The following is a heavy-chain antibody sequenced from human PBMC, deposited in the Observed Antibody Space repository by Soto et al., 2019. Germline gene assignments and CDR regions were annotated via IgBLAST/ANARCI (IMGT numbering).Heavy chain of an antibody. Sequence: QVQLVHSGTEVKKPGASVKVSCKASGYTFIKYFIHWVRQAPGQGLEWMAIINPDGGVTTYAQKLRGRVTVTSDTSTSTVYMELNTLTAEDTAVYYCARPYSSSWYGMGYWGQGTLVTVSS. CDR3: ARPYSSSWYGMGY. D-gene: IGHD6-13*01. J-gene: IGHJ4*02. V-gene: IGHV1-46*03. CDR1: GYTFIKYF. CDR2: INPDGGVT.